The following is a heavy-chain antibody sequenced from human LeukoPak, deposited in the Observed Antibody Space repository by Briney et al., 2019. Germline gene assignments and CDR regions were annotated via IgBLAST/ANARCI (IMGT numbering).Heavy chain of an antibody. CDR3: ARAIGIWSGLSY. CDR1: EFTFSSHW. D-gene: IGHD3-3*01. V-gene: IGHV3-7*01. CDR2: IKRDGSEK. J-gene: IGHJ4*02. Sequence: PGGSLRLSCAASEFTFSSHWMTWVRQAPGKGLEGVANIKRDGSEKNYVDSVKGRFTISRDNAKNSLYLQMNSLRAEDTALYYCARAIGIWSGLSYWGQGTLVTVSS.